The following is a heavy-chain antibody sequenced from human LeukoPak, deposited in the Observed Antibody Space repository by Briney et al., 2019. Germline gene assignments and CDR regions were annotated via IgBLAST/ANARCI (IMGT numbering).Heavy chain of an antibody. CDR1: GYTLTELS. J-gene: IGHJ4*02. CDR2: FDPEDGET. Sequence: GASVKVSCKVSGYTLTELSMHWVRQAPGKGLEWMGGFDPEDGETIYAQKFQGRVTMTRDTSTSTVYMELSSLRSEDTAVYYCASARPESTDGIGYFDYWGQGTLVTVSS. D-gene: IGHD1-14*01. V-gene: IGHV1-24*01. CDR3: ASARPESTDGIGYFDY.